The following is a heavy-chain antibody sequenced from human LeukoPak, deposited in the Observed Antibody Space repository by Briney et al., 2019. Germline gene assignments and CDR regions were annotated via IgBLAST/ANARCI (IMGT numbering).Heavy chain of an antibody. CDR1: GGSISSGGYY. Sequence: SETLSLTCTVSGGSISSGGYYWSWIRQHPGKGLEWIGYIYYSGSTYYNPSLKSRVTISVDTSKNQFSLKLSSVTAADTAVYYCARTQQQRPHYWGQGTLVTVSS. CDR3: ARTQQQRPHY. J-gene: IGHJ4*02. V-gene: IGHV4-31*03. CDR2: IYYSGST. D-gene: IGHD6-13*01.